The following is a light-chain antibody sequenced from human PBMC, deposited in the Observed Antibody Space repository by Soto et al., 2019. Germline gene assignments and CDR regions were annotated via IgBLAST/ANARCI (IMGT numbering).Light chain of an antibody. V-gene: IGLV2-11*01. CDR3: CSYAGGNTGV. J-gene: IGLJ3*02. CDR1: SSDVGRYDY. Sequence: QSALTQPRSVSGSPGQSVTISCTGTSSDVGRYDYVSWYQSHPDKAPRLVIYDVSKRPSGVPDRFSGSKSGNTASLTISGLQADHEADYYCCSYAGGNTGVFGGGTKLTVL. CDR2: DVS.